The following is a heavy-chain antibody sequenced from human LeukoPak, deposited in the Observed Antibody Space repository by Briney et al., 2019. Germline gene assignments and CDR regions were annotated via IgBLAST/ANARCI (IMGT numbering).Heavy chain of an antibody. Sequence: GGSLRLSCSASGFTFSNYAIHWVRQAPGKGLEYVSAIGTDGGGTYYADPVKGRFTISRDNSKNTLYLQMSSLRAEDTAVYYCVKAIPAAWGAFDIWGQGTMVIVSS. CDR3: VKAIPAAWGAFDI. J-gene: IGHJ3*02. D-gene: IGHD6-25*01. V-gene: IGHV3-64D*09. CDR1: GFTFSNYA. CDR2: IGTDGGGT.